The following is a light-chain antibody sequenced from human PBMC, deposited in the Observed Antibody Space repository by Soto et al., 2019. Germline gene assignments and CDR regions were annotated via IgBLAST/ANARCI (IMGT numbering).Light chain of an antibody. CDR1: QSVSSN. CDR3: QQYGSSPRT. CDR2: GAS. V-gene: IGKV3-15*01. Sequence: EIVMTQSPATLSVSPWERATLSCRASQSVSSNLAWYQQKPGQAPRLLIYGASTRATGIPARFSGSGSGTEFTLTINSLQPEDFAVYYCQQYGSSPRTFGQGTKVDNK. J-gene: IGKJ1*01.